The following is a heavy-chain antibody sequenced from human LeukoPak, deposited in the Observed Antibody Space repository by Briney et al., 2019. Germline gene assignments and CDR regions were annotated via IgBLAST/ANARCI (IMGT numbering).Heavy chain of an antibody. CDR2: IYTSGST. Sequence: PSETLSLTCTVSGGSISSYYWSWIRQPAGKGLEWIGRIYTSGSTNYNPSLKSRVTMSVGTSKNQFSLKLSSVTAADTAVYYCARDRSIAAAGVDYFDYWGQGTLVTVSS. V-gene: IGHV4-4*07. CDR1: GGSISSYY. J-gene: IGHJ4*02. D-gene: IGHD6-13*01. CDR3: ARDRSIAAAGVDYFDY.